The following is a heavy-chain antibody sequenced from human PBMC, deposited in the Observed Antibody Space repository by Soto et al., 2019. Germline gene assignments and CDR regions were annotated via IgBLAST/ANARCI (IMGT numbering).Heavy chain of an antibody. J-gene: IGHJ5*02. CDR3: ARPRLDSSGYYNWFDP. CDR2: IYYSGST. V-gene: IGHV4-59*08. D-gene: IGHD3-22*01. CDR1: GGSISSYY. Sequence: SETLSLTCTVSGGSISSYYWSWIRQPPGKGLEWIGYIYYSGSTNYNPSLKSRVTISVDTSKNQFSLKLSSVTAADTAVYYCARPRLDSSGYYNWFDPWGQGTLVTVPS.